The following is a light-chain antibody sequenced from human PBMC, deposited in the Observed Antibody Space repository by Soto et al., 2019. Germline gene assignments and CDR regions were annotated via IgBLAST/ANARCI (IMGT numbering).Light chain of an antibody. CDR2: AAS. CDR1: QSVSSY. J-gene: IGKJ4*01. CDR3: QQYDTSPPT. V-gene: IGKV3-20*01. Sequence: EIVLTQSPXTLSLSPGERVTLTCRASQSVSSYLAWYQQKPGQAPRLLIYAASRRATDIPDRFSGSGSGTDFTLTISRLEPEDFAVYYCQQYDTSPPTFGGGTKVEIK.